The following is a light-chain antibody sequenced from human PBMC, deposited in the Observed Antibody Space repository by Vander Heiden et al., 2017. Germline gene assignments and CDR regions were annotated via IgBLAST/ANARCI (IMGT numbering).Light chain of an antibody. Sequence: DIVMTQSPLSLLVTPGEPGSTSSRSSQSLLHSNGSNYLDWYRQKPGQSPQHVIYLGSNRSPGVPDRSTDRRSGTDFTLKMRIVETEDVRVYCSRLALQTRSTFGPGTKVEIK. V-gene: IGKV2-28*01. CDR1: QSLLHSNGSNY. CDR3: RLALQTRST. CDR2: LGS. J-gene: IGKJ1*01.